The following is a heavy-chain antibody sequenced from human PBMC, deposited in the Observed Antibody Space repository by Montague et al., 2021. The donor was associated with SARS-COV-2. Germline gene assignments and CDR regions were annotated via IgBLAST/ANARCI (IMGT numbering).Heavy chain of an antibody. CDR3: AKGGVWERRGLTTFDY. CDR1: GFTFSSYA. D-gene: IGHD1-26*01. J-gene: IGHJ4*02. V-gene: IGHV3-23*01. Sequence: SLRLSCAASGFTFSSYAMSWVRQAPGKGLEWVSIITGSGGSTYYADSVKGRFTISRDNSKNTLYLQMNSLRAEDTAVYYCAKGGVWERRGLTTFDYWGQGTLVTVSS. CDR2: ITGSGGST.